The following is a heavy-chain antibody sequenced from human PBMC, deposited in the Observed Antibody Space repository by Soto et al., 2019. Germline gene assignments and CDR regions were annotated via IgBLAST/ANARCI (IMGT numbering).Heavy chain of an antibody. CDR2: ISPSSSTI. CDR1: GFAFSSYT. CDR3: ARERGYSGYDSGWFDP. D-gene: IGHD5-12*01. J-gene: IGHJ5*02. V-gene: IGHV3-48*01. Sequence: EVQLVESGGGLVQPGGSLRLSCAASGFAFSSYTMNWVRQAPGKGLEWVSYISPSSSTIYYADSVKGRFTISRDNAKNSLSLQMNSLRAEDTAVYYCARERGYSGYDSGWFDPWGQGTLVTVSS.